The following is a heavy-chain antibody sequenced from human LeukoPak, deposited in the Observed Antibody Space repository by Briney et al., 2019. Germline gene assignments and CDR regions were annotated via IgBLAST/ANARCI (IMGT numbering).Heavy chain of an antibody. Sequence: SETLSLTCTVSGGSLSNYFWSWIRQPPGTGLEWIGYVYSSGGTNYNPSLKSRVTISVDTSKNQFSLKLSSVTAADTAVYYCARRSWYQGAFDIWGQGTMVTVSS. V-gene: IGHV4-59*08. CDR3: ARRSWYQGAFDI. D-gene: IGHD2-2*01. J-gene: IGHJ3*02. CDR1: GGSLSNYF. CDR2: VYSSGGT.